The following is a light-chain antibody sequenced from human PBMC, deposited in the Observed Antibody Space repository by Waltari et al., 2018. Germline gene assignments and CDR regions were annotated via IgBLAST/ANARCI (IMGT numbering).Light chain of an antibody. V-gene: IGKV1-5*03. Sequence: DIQMTQSPSTLSASVGDRVTITCRASQNINNWLAWYQVKPGKAPSLLIYGASSLETGVPPRFSGSGSGTEFALTITRLQPADFATYYCQQHDTYITCGQGTRLEIK. J-gene: IGKJ5*01. CDR3: QQHDTYIT. CDR1: QNINNW. CDR2: GAS.